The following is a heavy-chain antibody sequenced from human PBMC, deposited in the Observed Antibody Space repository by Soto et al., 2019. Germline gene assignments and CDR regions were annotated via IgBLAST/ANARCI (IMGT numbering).Heavy chain of an antibody. Sequence: GGSLRLSCAASGFTFSSYSMNWVRQAPGKGLEWVSSISNSSSYIYYADSVKGRFTISRDNAKNSLSLQMNSLRAEDTAVYYCARDYYDSSGFSYWGQGTLVTVSS. CDR3: ARDYYDSSGFSY. CDR1: GFTFSSYS. CDR2: ISNSSSYI. J-gene: IGHJ4*02. D-gene: IGHD3-22*01. V-gene: IGHV3-21*01.